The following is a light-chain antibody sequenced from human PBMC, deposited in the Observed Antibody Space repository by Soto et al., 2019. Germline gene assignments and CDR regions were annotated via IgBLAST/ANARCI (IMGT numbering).Light chain of an antibody. J-gene: IGLJ3*02. CDR3: QSYDSSLSVEV. CDR2: GNS. V-gene: IGLV1-40*01. CDR1: SSNIGAGYD. Sequence: QSALTQPPSVSGAPGQRVTISCTGSSSNIGAGYDVHWYQQLPGTAPKLLIYGNSNRPSGVPDRFSGSKSGTSASLAITGLQAEDEADYYCQSYDSSLSVEVFGGGTKVTVL.